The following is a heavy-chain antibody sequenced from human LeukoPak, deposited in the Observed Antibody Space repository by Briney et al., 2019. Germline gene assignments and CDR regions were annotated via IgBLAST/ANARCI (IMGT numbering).Heavy chain of an antibody. CDR3: ARGRAEDEPDY. V-gene: IGHV3-33*01. J-gene: IGHJ4*02. CDR2: IWYDGSNK. Sequence: GGSLRLSCAPSGLTFSSYGMHWVRQAPGKGLEWVAVIWYDGSNKYYADSVKGRFTITRDNSKNTLYLQMNSLRAEDTAVYYCARGRAEDEPDYWGQGTLVTVSS. CDR1: GLTFSSYG. D-gene: IGHD1-14*01.